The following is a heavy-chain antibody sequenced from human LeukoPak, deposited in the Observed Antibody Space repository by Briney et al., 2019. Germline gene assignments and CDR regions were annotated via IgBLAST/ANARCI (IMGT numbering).Heavy chain of an antibody. CDR2: IYYSGST. D-gene: IGHD1-1*01. Sequence: SETLSLTCTVSGGSISTYYWSWIRQPPGKGLEWFGYIYYSGSTNYSPSLKSRVTMSVDTSKDQFSLKLSSVTAADTAMYYCARLHWNDHFYGVDVWGQGTTVTVSS. CDR3: ARLHWNDHFYGVDV. V-gene: IGHV4-59*08. CDR1: GGSISTYY. J-gene: IGHJ6*02.